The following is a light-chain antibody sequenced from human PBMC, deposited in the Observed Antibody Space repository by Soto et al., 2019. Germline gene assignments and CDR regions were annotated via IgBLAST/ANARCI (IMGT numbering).Light chain of an antibody. CDR1: QNVNSNF. Sequence: EIVLTQSPDTLSLSPGERATLSCRTSQNVNSNFLAWYQQKPGQAPRLLFYDASTRAAGVPDRFRGGGSGTVFTLTITRLEPEDFAIYYCQQYCRSPLLYAFRQGT. CDR3: QQYCRSPLLYA. V-gene: IGKV3-20*01. J-gene: IGKJ2*01. CDR2: DAS.